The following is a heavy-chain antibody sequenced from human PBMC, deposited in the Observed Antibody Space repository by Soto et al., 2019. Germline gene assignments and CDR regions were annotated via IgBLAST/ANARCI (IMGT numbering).Heavy chain of an antibody. CDR1: GFSVTANS. CDR2: MHSDVTT. D-gene: IGHD6-13*01. CDR3: ARQLSGSWYNWFDP. V-gene: IGHV3-53*01. Sequence: GGSLRLSCAASGFSVTANSMSWVRQAPGKGLEWVSVMHSDVTTYYADSVKGRFIISRDNSKNTLYLQMSNLRGEDTARYFCARQLSGSWYNWFDPWGQGTLVTVSS. J-gene: IGHJ5*02.